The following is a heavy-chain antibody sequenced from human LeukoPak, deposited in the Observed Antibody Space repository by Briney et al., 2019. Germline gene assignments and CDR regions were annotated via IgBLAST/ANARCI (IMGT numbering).Heavy chain of an antibody. Sequence: SETLSLTCTVSGGSISSGSYYWSWIRQPAGKGLEWIGRIYTSGSTNYNPSLKSRVTISVDTPKNQFSLKLSSVTAADTAVYYCARLNSDCFDYWGQGTLVTVSS. CDR2: IYTSGST. CDR3: ARLNSDCFDY. D-gene: IGHD2-21*01. J-gene: IGHJ4*02. V-gene: IGHV4-61*02. CDR1: GGSISSGSYY.